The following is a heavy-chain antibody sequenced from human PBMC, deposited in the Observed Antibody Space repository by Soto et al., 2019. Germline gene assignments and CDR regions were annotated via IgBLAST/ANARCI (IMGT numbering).Heavy chain of an antibody. CDR3: AKGPYDFWSGYPVFDP. CDR1: GFTFSNAW. D-gene: IGHD3-3*01. V-gene: IGHV3-15*01. Sequence: LRLSCAASGFTFSNAWMSWVRQAPGKGLEWVGRIKSKTDGGTTDYAAPVKGRFTISRDDSKNTLYLQMNSLRAEDTAVYYCAKGPYDFWSGYPVFDPWGQGTLVTVSS. J-gene: IGHJ5*02. CDR2: IKSKTDGGTT.